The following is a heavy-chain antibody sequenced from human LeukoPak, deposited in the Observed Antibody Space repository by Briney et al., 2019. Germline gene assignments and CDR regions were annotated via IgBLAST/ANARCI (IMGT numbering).Heavy chain of an antibody. CDR3: ASIYDSSGFYPY. CDR1: GGSFSGYY. D-gene: IGHD3-22*01. Sequence: SETLSLTCAVYGGSFSGYYWSWIRQPPGKGLEWIGEVNHSGSTNYNPSLKSRVTISIDTSKNQFSLKLSSVTAADTAVYYCASIYDSSGFYPYWGQGTLVTVSS. V-gene: IGHV4-34*01. CDR2: VNHSGST. J-gene: IGHJ4*02.